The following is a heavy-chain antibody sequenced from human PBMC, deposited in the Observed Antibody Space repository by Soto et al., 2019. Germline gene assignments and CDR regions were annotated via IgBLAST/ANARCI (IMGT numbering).Heavy chain of an antibody. CDR3: AKAGRYCSSTSCSAVYYYYYMDV. D-gene: IGHD2-2*01. CDR2: ISGSGGST. Sequence: PGGSLRLSCAASGFTFSSYAMSWVRQAPGKGLEWVSAISGSGGSTYYADSVKGRFTISRDNSKNTLYLQMNSLRAEDTAVYYCAKAGRYCSSTSCSAVYYYYYMDVWGKGTKVTVSS. J-gene: IGHJ6*03. V-gene: IGHV3-23*01. CDR1: GFTFSSYA.